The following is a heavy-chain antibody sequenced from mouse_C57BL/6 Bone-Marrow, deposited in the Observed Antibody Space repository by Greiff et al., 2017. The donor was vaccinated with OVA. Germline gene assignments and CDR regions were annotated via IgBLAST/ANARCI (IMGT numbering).Heavy chain of an antibody. Sequence: VQLQQSGAELARPGASVKLSCKASGYTFTSYGISWVKQRTGQGLEWIGELYPRSGNTYYKEKIKGKAPLTADKSSSTAYIELRGLTSEDSAVYFCARKFTTVVANWYFDVWGTGTTVTVSS. D-gene: IGHD1-1*01. CDR1: GYTFTSYG. CDR3: ARKFTTVVANWYFDV. J-gene: IGHJ1*03. V-gene: IGHV1-81*01. CDR2: LYPRSGNT.